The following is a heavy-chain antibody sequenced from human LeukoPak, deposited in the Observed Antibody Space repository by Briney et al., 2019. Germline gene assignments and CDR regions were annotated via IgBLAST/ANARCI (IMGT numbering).Heavy chain of an antibody. D-gene: IGHD4-11*01. J-gene: IGHJ6*02. CDR3: TRDSKYVMDV. V-gene: IGHV3-74*01. CDR2: IYSDGSNT. Sequence: GGSLRLSCAASGFTFSSYWMHWVRQAPGKGLVWVSRIYSDGSNTIYADSVKGRFTISRDNAKNTLYLQMNSLTAEDTAIYYCTRDSKYVMDVWGQGTTVTVSS. CDR1: GFTFSSYW.